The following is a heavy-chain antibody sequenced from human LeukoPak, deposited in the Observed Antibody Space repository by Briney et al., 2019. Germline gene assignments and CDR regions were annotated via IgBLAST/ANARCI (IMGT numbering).Heavy chain of an antibody. CDR3: ARERLVATGWFDP. D-gene: IGHD5-12*01. Sequence: GGSLRLSCVASGFIFRNYAMSWVRQAPGKGLEWVSSISSDSSYIYYADSVKGRFTISRDNAKNSLYLQMNSLRAEDTAVYYCARERLVATGWFDPWGQGTLVTVSS. V-gene: IGHV3-21*01. J-gene: IGHJ5*02. CDR2: ISSDSSYI. CDR1: GFIFRNYA.